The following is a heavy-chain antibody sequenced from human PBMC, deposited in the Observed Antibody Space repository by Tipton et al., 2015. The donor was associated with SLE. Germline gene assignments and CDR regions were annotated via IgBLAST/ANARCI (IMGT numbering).Heavy chain of an antibody. J-gene: IGHJ6*02. Sequence: QVQLVQSGGGVVQPGRSLRLSCAASGFTFSSYAMHWVRQAPGKGLEWVAVISYDGSNKYYADSVKGRFTISRDNSKNTLYLQMNSLRGEDTAVYYCARVIAAPPYGMDVWGQGTTVTVSS. V-gene: IGHV3-30*04. CDR1: GFTFSSYA. D-gene: IGHD6-13*01. CDR3: ARVIAAPPYGMDV. CDR2: ISYDGSNK.